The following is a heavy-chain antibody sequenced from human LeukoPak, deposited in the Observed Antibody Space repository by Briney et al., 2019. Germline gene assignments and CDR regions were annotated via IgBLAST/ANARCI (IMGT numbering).Heavy chain of an antibody. V-gene: IGHV3-7*01. CDR1: GFTFSSYW. CDR2: IKQDGSEK. D-gene: IGHD3-10*01. CDR3: ARDDYSETSGGTRD. Sequence: GGSLRLSCAASGFTFSSYWMSWVRQAPGKGLEWVANIKQDGSEKYYVDSVKGRFTISRDNSKNTLYLQMNTLRDEDTGLYYCARDDYSETSGGTRDWGQGTLVSVST. J-gene: IGHJ4*02.